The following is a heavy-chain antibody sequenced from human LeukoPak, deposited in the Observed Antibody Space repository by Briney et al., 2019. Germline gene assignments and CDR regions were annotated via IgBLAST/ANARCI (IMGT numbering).Heavy chain of an antibody. CDR3: ARDGALDY. CDR2: INPNNGVT. D-gene: IGHD3-16*01. CDR1: GYTFTDYY. V-gene: IGHV1-2*02. Sequence: ASVKVSCKASGYTFTDYYMHWVRQAPGQGLEWMGWINPNNGVTKCAQKFQGRVTMTRDTSTTTAYMELSRLKSDDTAVYYCARDGALDYWGQGTLVTVSS. J-gene: IGHJ4*02.